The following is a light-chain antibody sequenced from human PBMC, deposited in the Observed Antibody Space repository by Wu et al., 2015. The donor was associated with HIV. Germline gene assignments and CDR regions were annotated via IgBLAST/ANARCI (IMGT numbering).Light chain of an antibody. J-gene: IGKJ4*01. CDR2: GVS. CDR1: QSVSSA. CDR3: QQYSNWPLT. V-gene: IGKV3-15*01. Sequence: IVMTQSPVTLSVSPGERATLSCRASQSVSSALAWYQQKPGQAPRLLIYGVSTRATNIPARFSGSGSGTEFTLTISSLQSEDFAVYYCQQYSNWPLTFGGGTKVEI.